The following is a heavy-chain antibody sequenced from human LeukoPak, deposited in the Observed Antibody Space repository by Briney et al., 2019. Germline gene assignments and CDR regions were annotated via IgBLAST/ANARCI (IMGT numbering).Heavy chain of an antibody. J-gene: IGHJ6*03. CDR2: IYYSEST. D-gene: IGHD3/OR15-3a*01. CDR1: GGSISSGGYY. CDR3: ASGRPHYYYYYMDV. Sequence: PSQTLSLTCTVSGGSISSGGYYWSWIPQHPGKGLEWIGCIYYSESTYYNPSLKSRVTISVDTSKNQFSLKLSSMTAADTAVYYCASGRPHYYYYYMDVWGKGTTVTVSS. V-gene: IGHV4-31*03.